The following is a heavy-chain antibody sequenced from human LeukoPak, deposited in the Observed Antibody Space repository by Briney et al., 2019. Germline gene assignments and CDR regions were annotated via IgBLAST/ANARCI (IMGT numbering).Heavy chain of an antibody. J-gene: IGHJ4*02. V-gene: IGHV3-66*01. Sequence: TGGSLRLSCAASGFTVSDNYMSWVRQAPGRGLEWVSIIYSGGNTDNADSVKGRFIISRDNSKNTLYLQMNSLRAEDTAVYYCARDYEGYSSGQLIDYWGQGTLVTVSS. CDR2: IYSGGNT. CDR1: GFTVSDNY. D-gene: IGHD3-22*01. CDR3: ARDYEGYSSGQLIDY.